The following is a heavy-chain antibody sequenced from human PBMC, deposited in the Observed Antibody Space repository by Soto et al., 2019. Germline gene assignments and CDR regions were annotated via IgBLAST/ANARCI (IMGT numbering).Heavy chain of an antibody. CDR2: TYYRSKWYN. J-gene: IGHJ6*02. CDR3: AMGSLRRSLYYYYGMDV. D-gene: IGHD5-12*01. V-gene: IGHV6-1*01. CDR1: GDSVSSNSAA. Sequence: SQTLSLTCAISGDSVSSNSAAWYWIRQSPSRGLEWLGRTYYRSKWYNDYAASVKSRITINPDTSKNQFSLQLNSVTPEDTAVYYCAMGSLRRSLYYYYGMDVWGQGTTVTVSS.